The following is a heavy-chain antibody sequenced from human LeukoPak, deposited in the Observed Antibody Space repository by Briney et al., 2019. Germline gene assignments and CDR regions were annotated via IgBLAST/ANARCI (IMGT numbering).Heavy chain of an antibody. D-gene: IGHD2-2*01. V-gene: IGHV3-48*03. CDR1: GFTFSSYE. Sequence: PGGSLRLSCAASGFTFSSYEMNWVRQAPGKGLEWVPYISSSGSTIYYADSVKGRFTISRDNAKNSLYLQMNSLRAEDTAVYYCARDCSSTSCQDYWGQGTLVTVSS. CDR2: ISSSGSTI. J-gene: IGHJ4*02. CDR3: ARDCSSTSCQDY.